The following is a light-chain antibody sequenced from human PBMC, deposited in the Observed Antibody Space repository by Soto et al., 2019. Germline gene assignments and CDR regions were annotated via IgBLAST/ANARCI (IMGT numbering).Light chain of an antibody. V-gene: IGKV1-5*01. CDR3: QQYKSRRT. Sequence: DIQMTQSPSTLSASVGDRFTITFRSSQDINDWLAWYQQKPGNAPKFLIYDASTLQSGVPSRFSGSGSGTEFTLTISSLQPDDFGTYYCQQYKSRRTFGQGTKVDIK. J-gene: IGKJ1*01. CDR1: QDINDW. CDR2: DAS.